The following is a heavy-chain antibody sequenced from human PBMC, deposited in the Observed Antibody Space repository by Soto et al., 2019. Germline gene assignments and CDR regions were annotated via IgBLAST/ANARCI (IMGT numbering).Heavy chain of an antibody. CDR3: AKERAPWGSHHYFDY. Sequence: QVQLVQSGVELKKPGASVKVSCKASGYTFSNYIVTWVRQAPGQGLEWMGWISAYNGNTNYAQKFQDKITMTTDTSKSTIYMELRSLTSDDTAVYFCAKERAPWGSHHYFDYWGQGTLVTVSS. J-gene: IGHJ4*02. D-gene: IGHD3-16*02. CDR1: GYTFSNYI. V-gene: IGHV1-18*04. CDR2: ISAYNGNT.